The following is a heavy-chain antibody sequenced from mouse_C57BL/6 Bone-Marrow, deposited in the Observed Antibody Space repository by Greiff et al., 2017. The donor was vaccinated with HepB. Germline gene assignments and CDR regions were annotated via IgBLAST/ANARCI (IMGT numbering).Heavy chain of an antibody. CDR2: IDPETGGT. V-gene: IGHV1-15*01. Sequence: VKLMESGAELVRPGASVTLSCKASGYTFPDYEMHWVKQTPVHGLEWIGAIDPETGGTAYNQKFKGKAILTADKSSSTAYMELRSLTSEDSAVYYCTRRSTRSTTCGYYFDYWGQGTTLTVSS. J-gene: IGHJ2*01. CDR1: GYTFPDYE. D-gene: IGHD2-4*01. CDR3: TRRSTRSTTCGYYFDY.